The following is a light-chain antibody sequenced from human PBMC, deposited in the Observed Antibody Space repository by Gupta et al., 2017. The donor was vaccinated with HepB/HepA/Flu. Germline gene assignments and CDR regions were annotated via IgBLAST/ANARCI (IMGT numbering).Light chain of an antibody. Sequence: QSVLTQPPSASGTPGQRVTISSSGSTSNIGHNYVYWYQKLPGTAPKVLIYRHDQRPSGVPDRFSGSKSGASASLAISGLRSEDEADYYCASWDDGLSGWVFGGGTKLTVL. J-gene: IGLJ3*02. CDR3: ASWDDGLSGWV. CDR1: TSNIGHNY. V-gene: IGLV1-47*01. CDR2: RHD.